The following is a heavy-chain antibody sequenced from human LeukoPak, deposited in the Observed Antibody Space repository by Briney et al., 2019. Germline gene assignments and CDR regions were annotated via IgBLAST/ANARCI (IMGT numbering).Heavy chain of an antibody. D-gene: IGHD6-13*01. CDR1: GFTFSRNA. Sequence: GGPLRLSCAASGFTFSRNAMNWVRQAPGKGLEWVSFISSSSNYMSYADSVKGRFTISRDNAKNSLYLQMNSLRTEDTAVYYCARPLDSSNYYFDYWGQGTLVTVSA. CDR3: ARPLDSSNYYFDY. J-gene: IGHJ4*02. CDR2: ISSSSNYM. V-gene: IGHV3-21*01.